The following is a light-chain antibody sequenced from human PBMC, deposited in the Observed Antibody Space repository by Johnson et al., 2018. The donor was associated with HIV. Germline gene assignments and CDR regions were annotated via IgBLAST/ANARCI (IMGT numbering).Light chain of an antibody. V-gene: IGLV1-51*02. CDR3: GKWDSSLSVPG. CDR2: ENN. CDR1: SSNIGNKD. J-gene: IGLJ1*01. Sequence: QSVLTQPPSVSAAPGQKVTVSCSGSSSNIGNKDVSWYQQLPGAAPKLLIYENNRRPSGVPDRFSGSKSGTSATLGITGLQTGEEAAYFCGKWDSSLSVPGFGSGTKVTVL.